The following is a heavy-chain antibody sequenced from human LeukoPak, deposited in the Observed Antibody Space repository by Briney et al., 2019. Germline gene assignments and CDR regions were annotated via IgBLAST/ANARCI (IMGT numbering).Heavy chain of an antibody. V-gene: IGHV4-30-2*01. CDR3: ARAIREYYYYYGMDV. CDR1: GGSISSGGYS. CDR2: IYHGGST. Sequence: SETLSPTCAVSGGSISSGGYSWSWIRQPPGKGLEWIGYIYHGGSTYYNPSLKSRVTISVDRSKNQFSLKLSSVTAADTAVYYCARAIREYYYYYGMDVWGKGTTVTVSS. J-gene: IGHJ6*04. D-gene: IGHD5-12*01.